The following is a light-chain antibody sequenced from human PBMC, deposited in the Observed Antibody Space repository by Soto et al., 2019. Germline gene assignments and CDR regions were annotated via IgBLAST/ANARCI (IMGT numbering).Light chain of an antibody. CDR3: QQYGSSLLT. V-gene: IGKV3-20*01. CDR1: QSVSSSY. J-gene: IGKJ4*01. CDR2: GAS. Sequence: IVLTQSPATLPLSPGETATLSCRASQSVSSSYLAWYQQKPGQAPRLLIYGASSRATGIPDRFRGSGSGTDFPLTISRREPEDFAVYYCQQYGSSLLTFGGGTKVEIK.